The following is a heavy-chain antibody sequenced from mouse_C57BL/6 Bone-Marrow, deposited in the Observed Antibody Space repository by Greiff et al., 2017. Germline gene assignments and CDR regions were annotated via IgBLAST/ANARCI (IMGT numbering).Heavy chain of an antibody. CDR2: IYPRSGNT. CDR3: ARITTVVATVYYAMDY. J-gene: IGHJ4*01. D-gene: IGHD1-1*01. V-gene: IGHV1-81*01. Sequence: QVQLKESGAELARPGASVKLSCKASGYTFTSYGISWVKQRTGQGLEWIGEIYPRSGNTYYNEKFKGKATLTADKSSSTAYMELRSLTSEDSAVYFCARITTVVATVYYAMDYWGQGTSVTVSS. CDR1: GYTFTSYG.